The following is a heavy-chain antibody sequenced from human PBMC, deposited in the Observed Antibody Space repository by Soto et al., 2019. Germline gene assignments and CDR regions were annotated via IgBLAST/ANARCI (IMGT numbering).Heavy chain of an antibody. CDR2: ISSSSDI. CDR3: ARQLVSGYPTWYYYGLDV. Sequence: EAQLVESGGGLVQPGGSLRLSCPASGFTFSSYSMNWVRQAPGKGLEWVSYISSSSDIYYADSVKGRFTISRDNAKNSLYLQMNSLRDEDTAVYYCARQLVSGYPTWYYYGLDVWGQGTTVTVSS. CDR1: GFTFSSYS. D-gene: IGHD3-3*01. V-gene: IGHV3-48*02. J-gene: IGHJ6*02.